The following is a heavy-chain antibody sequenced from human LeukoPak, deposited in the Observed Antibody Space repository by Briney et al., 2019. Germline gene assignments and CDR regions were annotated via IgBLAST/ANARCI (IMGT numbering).Heavy chain of an antibody. CDR3: ARRGVPAAKNYNWFDP. CDR2: INHSGST. V-gene: IGHV4-34*01. CDR1: GGSFSGYY. J-gene: IGHJ5*02. D-gene: IGHD2-2*01. Sequence: SETLSLTCAVYGGSFSGYYWSWIRQPPGKGLEWIGEINHSGSTNYNPSLKSRVTISVDTSKNQFPLKLSSVTAADTAVYYCARRGVPAAKNYNWFDPWGQGTLVTVSS.